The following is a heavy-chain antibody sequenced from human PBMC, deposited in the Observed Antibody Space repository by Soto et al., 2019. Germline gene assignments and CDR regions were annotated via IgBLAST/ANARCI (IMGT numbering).Heavy chain of an antibody. CDR3: ARVQYCGSASCYIRGAHTKLRFDP. J-gene: IGHJ5*02. CDR2: ISYSGST. Sequence: QVQLQESGPGLVKPSETLSLTCTVSGGSFSSYYWNWIRQPPGKGLEWIGYISYSGSTNYNPSLKSRVTIAVDMSKNQFSLQLWSVTAADTAVYFCARVQYCGSASCYIRGAHTKLRFDPWGQGTLVTVSS. V-gene: IGHV4-59*01. CDR1: GGSFSSYY. D-gene: IGHD2-2*02.